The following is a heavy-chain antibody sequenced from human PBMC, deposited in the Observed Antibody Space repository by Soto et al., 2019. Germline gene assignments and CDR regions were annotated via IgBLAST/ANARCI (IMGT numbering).Heavy chain of an antibody. CDR1: GGSISSSSYY. Sequence: SETLSLTCTVSGGSISSSSYYWGWIRQPPGKGLEWIGSIYYSGSTYYNPSLKSRVTISVDTSKNQFSLKLSSVTAADTAVYYCASFHIAAAGQAYYYYGMDVWGQGTTVTVSS. CDR2: IYYSGST. D-gene: IGHD6-13*01. J-gene: IGHJ6*02. CDR3: ASFHIAAAGQAYYYYGMDV. V-gene: IGHV4-39*01.